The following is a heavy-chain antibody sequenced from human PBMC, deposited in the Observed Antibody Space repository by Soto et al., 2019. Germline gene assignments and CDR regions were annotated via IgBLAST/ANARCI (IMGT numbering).Heavy chain of an antibody. CDR1: GYSFTNYW. Sequence: RGESLKISCKVSGYSFTNYWIGWVRQMPGEGLEWMGAIYCGDSDARYSPSFQGQVIISADKSTSTAYLQWSSLKASDTAMYYCARQGAAVPTVPLIWFDPWGQGTLVTVSS. V-gene: IGHV5-51*01. CDR2: IYCGDSDA. CDR3: ARQGAAVPTVPLIWFDP. D-gene: IGHD6-13*01. J-gene: IGHJ5*02.